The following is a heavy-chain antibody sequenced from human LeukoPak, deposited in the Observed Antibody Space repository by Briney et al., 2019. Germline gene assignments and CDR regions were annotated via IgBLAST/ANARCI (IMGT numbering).Heavy chain of an antibody. Sequence: SETLSLTCTVSGGSISGSSYYWGWIRQPPGKGLEWIGSIYYSGSTYYNPSLKSRVTISVDTSKNQFSLKLSSVTAADTAVYYCARGYSSSYWYWGQGTLVTVSS. J-gene: IGHJ4*02. D-gene: IGHD6-13*01. V-gene: IGHV4-39*07. CDR1: GGSISGSSYY. CDR3: ARGYSSSYWY. CDR2: IYYSGST.